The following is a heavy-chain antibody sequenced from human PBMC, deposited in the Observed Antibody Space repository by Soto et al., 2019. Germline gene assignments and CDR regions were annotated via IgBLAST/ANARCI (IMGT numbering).Heavy chain of an antibody. CDR3: ARGYYDSSGYYPPFDY. J-gene: IGHJ4*02. CDR1: GGTFSRYA. Sequence: AASVKVSCKASGGTFSRYAISWVRQAPGQGLEWMGGIIPIFGTANYAQKFQGRVTITADESTSTAYMELSSLRSEDTAVYYCARGYYDSSGYYPPFDYWGQGTLVTVSS. D-gene: IGHD3-22*01. V-gene: IGHV1-69*13. CDR2: IIPIFGTA.